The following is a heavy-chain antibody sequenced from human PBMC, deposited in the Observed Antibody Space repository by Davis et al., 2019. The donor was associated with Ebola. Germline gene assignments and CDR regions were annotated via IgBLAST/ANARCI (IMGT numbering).Heavy chain of an antibody. Sequence: ASVKVSCKASGYSFKNYAISWVRQAPGQGLEWMGWISAYNGNTNYAQKVQGRVTMTTDTSTSTAYMELRSLRSDDTAVYYCARGRYPTSSLDYWGKGTLVTVSS. CDR3: ARGRYPTSSLDY. D-gene: IGHD6-6*01. CDR2: ISAYNGNT. V-gene: IGHV1-18*01. J-gene: IGHJ4*02. CDR1: GYSFKNYA.